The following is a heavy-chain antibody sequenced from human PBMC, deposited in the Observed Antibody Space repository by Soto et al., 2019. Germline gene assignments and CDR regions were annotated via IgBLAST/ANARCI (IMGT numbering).Heavy chain of an antibody. J-gene: IGHJ3*02. CDR3: ALLCSGGSCYLGNDAFDI. Sequence: ASVKVSCKASGYTFTSYYMHWVRQAPGQGLEWMGIINPSGGSTSYAQKFQGRVTMTRDTSTSTVYMELSSLRSEDTAVYYCALLCSGGSCYLGNDAFDIWGQGTMVTVS. V-gene: IGHV1-46*03. CDR2: INPSGGST. D-gene: IGHD2-15*01. CDR1: GYTFTSYY.